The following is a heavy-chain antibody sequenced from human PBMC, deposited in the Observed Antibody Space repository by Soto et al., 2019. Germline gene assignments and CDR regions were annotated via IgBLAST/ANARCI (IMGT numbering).Heavy chain of an antibody. V-gene: IGHV1-24*01. J-gene: IGHJ4*02. CDR3: ATNYDILNGYYRDRCFDY. D-gene: IGHD3-9*01. Sequence: GASVKVSCKVSGYTLTELSMHWVRQAPGKGLEWMGGFDPEDGETIYAQKFQGRVTMTEDTSTDTAYMELSSLRSEDTAVYYCATNYDILNGYYRDRCFDYWGQGTMVTVYS. CDR1: GYTLTELS. CDR2: FDPEDGET.